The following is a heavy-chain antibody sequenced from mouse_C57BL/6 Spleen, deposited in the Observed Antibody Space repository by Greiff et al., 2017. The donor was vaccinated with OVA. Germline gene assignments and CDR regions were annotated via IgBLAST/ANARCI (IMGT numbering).Heavy chain of an antibody. J-gene: IGHJ1*03. CDR1: GYSITSGYY. D-gene: IGHD1-1*01. Sequence: ESGPGLVKPSQSLSLTCSVTGYSITSGYYWNWIRQFPGNKLAWMGYISYDGSNNYNPSLKNRISITRDTSKNQFFLKLNSVTTEDTATYYCARGDYYGSSDWYVDVWGTGTTVTVAS. V-gene: IGHV3-6*01. CDR3: ARGDYYGSSDWYVDV. CDR2: ISYDGSN.